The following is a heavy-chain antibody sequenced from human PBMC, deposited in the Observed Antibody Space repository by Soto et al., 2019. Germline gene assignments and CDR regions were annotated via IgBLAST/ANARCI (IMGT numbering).Heavy chain of an antibody. CDR3: AIIVNYYDSSGDIDY. D-gene: IGHD3-22*01. CDR2: IIPILGIA. CDR1: GDTFTSYG. J-gene: IGHJ4*02. V-gene: IGHV1-69*04. Sequence: GASVKVSCKASGDTFTSYGISCVRQAPGQGLEWMGRIIPILGIANYAQKFQGRVTITADKSTSTAYMELSSLRSEDTAVYYCAIIVNYYDSSGDIDYWGQGTLVTVSS.